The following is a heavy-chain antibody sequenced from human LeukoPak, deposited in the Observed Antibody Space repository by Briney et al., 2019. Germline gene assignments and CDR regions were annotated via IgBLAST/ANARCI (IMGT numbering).Heavy chain of an antibody. CDR1: GVSISDGRYY. CDR3: ATPYCSSLSCLDVFNI. V-gene: IGHV4-31*03. J-gene: IGHJ3*02. CDR2: KYYSGSA. Sequence: KPSETLSLTCNVSGVSISDGRYYWTWIRQHPGKGLEWIGYKYYSGSAKYNPSLKSRLTISLDTSRNRFSLQLSSVTAADTAMYYCATPYCSSLSCLDVFNIWGQGTMVTVSS. D-gene: IGHD2-2*01.